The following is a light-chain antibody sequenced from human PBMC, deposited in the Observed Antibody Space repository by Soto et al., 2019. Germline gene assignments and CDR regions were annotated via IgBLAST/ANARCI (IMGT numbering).Light chain of an antibody. V-gene: IGKV1-9*01. J-gene: IGKJ3*01. CDR1: QGINSD. CDR3: QQLYDYPIT. Sequence: IQLTQYPSSLSASVGDRVDITCRASQGINSDLAWYQQKPGKTPKLLISPAFSLEGGVPTRFSGSGSGADFTLTISSLQPEDSGTYYCQQLYDYPITFGPGTKVDVK. CDR2: PAF.